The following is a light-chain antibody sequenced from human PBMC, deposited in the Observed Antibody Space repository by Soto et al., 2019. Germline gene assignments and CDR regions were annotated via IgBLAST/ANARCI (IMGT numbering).Light chain of an antibody. Sequence: DIQMTQSPSSLSASVGDRVTITCRASQSISSYLNWYQKKPGKAHKLLIYAACSLQSGVPSRFSGSGSGTDFTLTISSRQPEDFATYYCQQSYSTPLGFGGGTKVEIK. V-gene: IGKV1-39*01. J-gene: IGKJ4*01. CDR1: QSISSY. CDR2: AAC. CDR3: QQSYSTPLG.